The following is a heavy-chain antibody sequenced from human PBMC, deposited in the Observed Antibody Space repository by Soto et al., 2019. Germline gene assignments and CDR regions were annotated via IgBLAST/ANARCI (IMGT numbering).Heavy chain of an antibody. CDR1: GFSLTTSGVG. Sequence: QITLNESGPTVVRPTETLTLTCRFSGFSLTTSGVGVGWIRQSPGKAPEWLALIYWDDDKRYSASLKSRLTITKETSKNQVVLTVSDLDSTDTATYYCAHRVLRTVFGLVTTTAICFDFWGQGTPVAVSS. CDR2: IYWDDDK. CDR3: AHRVLRTVFGLVTTTAICFDF. J-gene: IGHJ4*02. V-gene: IGHV2-5*02. D-gene: IGHD3-3*01.